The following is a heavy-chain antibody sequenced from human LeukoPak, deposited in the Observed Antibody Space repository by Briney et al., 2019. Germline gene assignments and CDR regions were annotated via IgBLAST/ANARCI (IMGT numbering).Heavy chain of an antibody. CDR3: AKDLNVPQYYYYYGMDV. Sequence: GGSLRLSCAASGFTFSSYAMHWVRQAPGKGLEWVAVISYDGSNKYYADSVKGRFTISRDNPKNTLYLQMNSLRAEDTAVYYCAKDLNVPQYYYYYGMDVWGQGTTVTVSS. CDR2: ISYDGSNK. J-gene: IGHJ6*02. CDR1: GFTFSSYA. D-gene: IGHD3-9*01. V-gene: IGHV3-30-3*01.